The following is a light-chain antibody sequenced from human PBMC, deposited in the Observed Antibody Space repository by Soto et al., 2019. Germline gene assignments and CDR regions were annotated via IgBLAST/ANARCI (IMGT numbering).Light chain of an antibody. Sequence: DIQMTQSPSSLSASVGDRVTITCRASQSISSYLNWYQQKPGKAPKLLIYAASTLQSGVPSRFSGSGSGTDFTLTISSLQPEDSATYYCQQSYGTPHTFGQGTKLEIK. CDR2: AAS. V-gene: IGKV1-39*01. CDR3: QQSYGTPHT. CDR1: QSISSY. J-gene: IGKJ2*01.